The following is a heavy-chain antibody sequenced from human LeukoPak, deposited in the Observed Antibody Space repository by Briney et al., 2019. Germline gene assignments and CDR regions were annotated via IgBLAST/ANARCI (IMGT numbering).Heavy chain of an antibody. D-gene: IGHD4/OR15-4a*01. Sequence: SETLSLTCAVYGGSFSGYYWSWIRQPPGKGLEWIGEINHSGSTNYNPSLKSRVTISVDTSKNQFSLKLSSVTAADTAVYYCARASLTFSASDYWGQGTLVTVSS. V-gene: IGHV4-34*01. CDR3: ARASLTFSASDY. CDR2: INHSGST. CDR1: GGSFSGYY. J-gene: IGHJ4*02.